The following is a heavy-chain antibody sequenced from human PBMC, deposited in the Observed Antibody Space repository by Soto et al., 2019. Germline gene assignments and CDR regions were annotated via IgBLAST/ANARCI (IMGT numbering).Heavy chain of an antibody. CDR2: IYYSGST. V-gene: IGHV4-59*01. CDR1: GGSISSYY. CDR3: ARVQLVWNNAFDI. D-gene: IGHD6-6*01. J-gene: IGHJ3*02. Sequence: KTSETLSLTCTVSGGSISSYYWSWIRQPPGKGLEWIGYIYYSGSTNYNPSLKSRVTISVDTSKNQFSLKLSSVTAADTAVYYCARVQLVWNNAFDIWGQGTMVTVSS.